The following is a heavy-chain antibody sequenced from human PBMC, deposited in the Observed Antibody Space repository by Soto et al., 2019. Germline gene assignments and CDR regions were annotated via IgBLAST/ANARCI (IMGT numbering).Heavy chain of an antibody. V-gene: IGHV3-30-3*01. CDR3: ARENSSSWLRLYYGMDV. CDR1: GFTFSSYA. J-gene: IGHJ6*02. CDR2: ISYDGSNK. D-gene: IGHD6-13*01. Sequence: SLRLSCAASGFTFSSYAMHWVRQAPGKGLEWVAVISYDGSNKYYADSVKGRFTISRDNSKNTLYLQMNSLRAEDTAVYYCARENSSSWLRLYYGMDVWGQGTTVTVSS.